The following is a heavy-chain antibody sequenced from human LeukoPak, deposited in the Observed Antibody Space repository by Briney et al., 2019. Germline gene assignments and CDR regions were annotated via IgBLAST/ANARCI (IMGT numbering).Heavy chain of an antibody. CDR1: GYTFTSYG. V-gene: IGHV1-18*01. CDR3: ARTIFGSVESQFGY. CDR2: ISAYNGNT. Sequence: ASVKVSCKASGYTFTSYGISWVRQAPGQGLEWMGWISAYNGNTNYAQKLQGRVTMTTDTSTSTAYMELRSLRSDDTAVYYCARTIFGSVESQFGYWGQGTLVTVSS. J-gene: IGHJ4*02. D-gene: IGHD3-3*01.